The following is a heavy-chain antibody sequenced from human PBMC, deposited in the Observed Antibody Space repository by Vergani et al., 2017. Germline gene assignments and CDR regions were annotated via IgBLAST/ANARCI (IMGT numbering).Heavy chain of an antibody. D-gene: IGHD2-2*01. Sequence: QVQLQESGPGVVKPSQTLSLTCAVSGGSISSGDHCWTWIRQPPGKGLEWIGYIFYSGTTYDNPSLRSRLTISVDTSQNQFSLMLTSVTAADTAVYYCARVDTEVPAAAHFYYMDVWGKGTTVVVSS. CDR2: IFYSGTT. V-gene: IGHV4-31*11. J-gene: IGHJ6*03. CDR3: ARVDTEVPAAAHFYYMDV. CDR1: GGSISSGDHC.